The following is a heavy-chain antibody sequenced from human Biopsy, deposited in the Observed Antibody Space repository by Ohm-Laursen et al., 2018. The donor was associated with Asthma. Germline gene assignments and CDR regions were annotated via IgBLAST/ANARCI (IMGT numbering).Heavy chain of an antibody. CDR1: GFTFNSYG. Sequence: SLRLSCSASGFTFNSYGMHWVRQAPGKGLEWVACISYDGSNKYYADSVKGRSTISRDNSKNTLYLQMNSLRAEDTAVYYCSREEPTSGWYQGSILRWGQGTLVTASS. CDR3: SREEPTSGWYQGSILR. J-gene: IGHJ4*02. CDR2: ISYDGSNK. V-gene: IGHV3-30*03. D-gene: IGHD6-19*01.